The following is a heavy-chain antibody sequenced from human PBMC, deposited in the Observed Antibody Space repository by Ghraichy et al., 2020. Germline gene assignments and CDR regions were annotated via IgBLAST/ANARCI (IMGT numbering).Heavy chain of an antibody. D-gene: IGHD3-22*01. Sequence: GPTLVKPTETLTLTCTVSGFSLSNARMGVSWIRQPPGKALEWLAHIFSNDEKSYSTSLKSRLTISKDTSKSQVVLTMTNMDPVDTATYYCARLTFYYDSSGYYYGGFDYWGQGTLVTVSS. J-gene: IGHJ4*02. CDR2: IFSNDEK. CDR1: GFSLSNARMG. V-gene: IGHV2-26*01. CDR3: ARLTFYYDSSGYYYGGFDY.